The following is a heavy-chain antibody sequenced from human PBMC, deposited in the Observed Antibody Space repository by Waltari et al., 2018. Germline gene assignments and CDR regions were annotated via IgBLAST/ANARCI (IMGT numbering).Heavy chain of an antibody. Sequence: QVQLQESGPGLVKPSQTLSLTCTVSGDSIDYGGSNWAWMPRHPEKGLEWSGYISYSGTTDYNPSLKSRISISRDTSKNRFFLNMRSVTAADTAVYYCARDQGVSADNVHYGMDFWGQGTTVTVSS. CDR3: ARDQGVSADNVHYGMDF. CDR1: GDSIDYGGSN. D-gene: IGHD6-25*01. CDR2: ISYSGTT. J-gene: IGHJ6*02. V-gene: IGHV4-31*03.